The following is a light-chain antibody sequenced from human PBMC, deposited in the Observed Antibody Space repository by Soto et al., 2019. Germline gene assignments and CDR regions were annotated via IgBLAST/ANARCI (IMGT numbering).Light chain of an antibody. CDR3: QQSYSPST. J-gene: IGKJ3*01. CDR1: QSISSY. CDR2: AAS. V-gene: IGKV1-39*01. Sequence: DIQMTPSPSSLSASVGDRVTITCRASQSISSYLNWYQQKPGKAPKLLIYAASSLQSGVPSRFSGSGSGTDFTLTISSLQPEDFATYYCQQSYSPSTFGPGTKVDIK.